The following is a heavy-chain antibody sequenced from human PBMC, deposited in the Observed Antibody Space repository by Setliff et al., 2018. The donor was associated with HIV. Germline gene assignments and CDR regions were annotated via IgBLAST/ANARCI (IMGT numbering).Heavy chain of an antibody. V-gene: IGHV4-61*02. Sequence: SETLSLTCTVSGDSISSDSFFRSWIRQPAGEGLEWIGRIYTSGGTNYNPSLKSRVTISIDTSKNQFSVKLTSVTAADTAVYYCARVAMVRGVIHYYNYGMDVWGQGTTVTVSS. CDR2: IYTSGGT. CDR3: ARVAMVRGVIHYYNYGMDV. CDR1: GDSISSDSFF. J-gene: IGHJ6*02. D-gene: IGHD3-10*01.